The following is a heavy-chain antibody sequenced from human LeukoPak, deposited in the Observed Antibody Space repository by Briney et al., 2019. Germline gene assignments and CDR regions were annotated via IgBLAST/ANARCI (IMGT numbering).Heavy chain of an antibody. CDR3: AAGPYKWNYVGYFDL. CDR2: IVVGSGNT. D-gene: IGHD1-7*01. J-gene: IGHJ2*01. V-gene: IGHV1-58*01. Sequence: SVKVSCKASGFTFTNSAVQWVRQARGQRLEWIGWIVVGSGNTNYAQKFQERVTITRDMSTSTAYMELSSLRSEDTAVYYCAAGPYKWNYVGYFDLWGRGTLVTVSS. CDR1: GFTFTNSA.